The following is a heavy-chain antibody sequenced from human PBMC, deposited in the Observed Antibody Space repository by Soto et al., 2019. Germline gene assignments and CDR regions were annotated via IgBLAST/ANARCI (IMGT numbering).Heavy chain of an antibody. V-gene: IGHV6-1*01. CDR1: GDSVSSNSAA. D-gene: IGHD4-4*01. J-gene: IGHJ6*03. Sequence: SETLSLTCAISGDSVSSNSAAWNWIRQSPSRGLEWLGRTYYRSKWYNDYAVSVKSRITINPDTSKNQFSLQLNSVTPEDTAVYYCAREYVMSTVTTAFYYYYYYMDVWGKGTTVTVSS. CDR2: TYYRSKWYN. CDR3: AREYVMSTVTTAFYYYYYYMDV.